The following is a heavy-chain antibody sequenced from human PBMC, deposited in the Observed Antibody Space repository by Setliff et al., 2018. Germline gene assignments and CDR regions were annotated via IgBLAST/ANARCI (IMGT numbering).Heavy chain of an antibody. CDR3: ARLYHSGSYSSRNPDAFDI. CDR1: GYSFTSYW. CDR2: IYPGDSDT. Sequence: PGESLKISCKGSGYSFTSYWIGWVRQMPGKGLEWMGIIYPGDSDTRYSPSFQGQVTISADKSISTAYLQWSSLKASDTAMYYCARLYHSGSYSSRNPDAFDIWGQGTMVTVSS. V-gene: IGHV5-51*01. D-gene: IGHD1-26*01. J-gene: IGHJ3*02.